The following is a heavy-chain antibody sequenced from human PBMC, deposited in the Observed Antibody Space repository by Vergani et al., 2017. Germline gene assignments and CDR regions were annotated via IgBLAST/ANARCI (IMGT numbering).Heavy chain of an antibody. Sequence: DVHLAESGGGFFQPGGSLRLSCAASGFTFSACPMTWVRQAPGKGLEWVSAISARYPSTYYAYSVKGRFTISRDNSKNMLYLQMNSLRAEDTAVYYCARLSYDTTPYLQGGYDCWGQGTLVSVSS. D-gene: IGHD3-22*01. CDR2: ISARYPST. CDR3: ARLSYDTTPYLQGGYDC. V-gene: IGHV3-23*04. J-gene: IGHJ4*02. CDR1: GFTFSACP.